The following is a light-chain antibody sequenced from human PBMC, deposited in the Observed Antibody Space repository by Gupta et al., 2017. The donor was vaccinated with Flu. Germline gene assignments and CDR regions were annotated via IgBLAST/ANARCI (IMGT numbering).Light chain of an antibody. CDR3: QQYNNYRT. CDR2: KAS. Sequence: VGDRVTITCRASQSISDWLAWYQQKPGKAPKLLIYKASNLETGVPSRFRGSGSGTEFTLTISSLQPDDFATYYCQQYNNYRTFGQGTKVEIK. V-gene: IGKV1-5*03. J-gene: IGKJ1*01. CDR1: QSISDW.